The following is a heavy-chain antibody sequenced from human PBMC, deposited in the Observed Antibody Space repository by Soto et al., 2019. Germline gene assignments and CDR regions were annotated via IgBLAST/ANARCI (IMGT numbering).Heavy chain of an antibody. V-gene: IGHV1-8*01. Sequence: ASVKVSCKASGYTFTIYDINCVLQSTGQGLEWMGCMNPNSGNTGYAQKFQGRVTMTRNTSISTAYMELSSLRSEDTAVYYCARGRGKMATNHFDYWGQGTLVTVSS. D-gene: IGHD5-12*01. CDR3: ARGRGKMATNHFDY. J-gene: IGHJ4*02. CDR2: MNPNSGNT. CDR1: GYTFTIYD.